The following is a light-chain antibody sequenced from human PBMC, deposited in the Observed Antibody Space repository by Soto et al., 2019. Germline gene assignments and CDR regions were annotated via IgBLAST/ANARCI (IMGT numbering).Light chain of an antibody. CDR1: RNIERR. CDR3: QHCDTYWA. J-gene: IGKJ1*01. V-gene: IGKV1-5*01. CDR2: DAS. Sequence: DIQMTQSPSTLSASLGDRVTITCRASRNIERRLAWYQQKPGKAPRLLIYDASTLETGVPSRFSGGGSGTELTLTISSLQPDENAAYYCQHCDTYWAFGQGTKVEVE.